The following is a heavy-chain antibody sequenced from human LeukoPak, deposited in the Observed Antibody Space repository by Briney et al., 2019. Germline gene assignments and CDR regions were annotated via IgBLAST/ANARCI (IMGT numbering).Heavy chain of an antibody. Sequence: GGSLRLSCAASGFTFRSHWMHWVRQAPGKGMLWVARINTDQSAATYADFAKGRFTISRDNAKNRVYLELNSLRVDDTAVYSCARELAGPTDYWGQGTLVIVSS. CDR2: INTDQSAA. CDR3: ARELAGPTDY. CDR1: GFTFRSHW. J-gene: IGHJ4*02. V-gene: IGHV3-74*01.